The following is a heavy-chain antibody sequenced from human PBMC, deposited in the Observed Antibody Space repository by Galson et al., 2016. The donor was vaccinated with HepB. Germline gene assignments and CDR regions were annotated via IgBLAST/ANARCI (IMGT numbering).Heavy chain of an antibody. V-gene: IGHV4-34*01. Sequence: SETLSLTCTVYGGSFSASYWSWIRQPPGKGLEWIGEINHSGSTNYTPSLKSRVTISVDTSKKQFSLKLTSVTAADTAVYYCAGGATYYYVYWYFDLWGRGTLVTVSS. J-gene: IGHJ2*01. D-gene: IGHD3-10*02. CDR3: AGGATYYYVYWYFDL. CDR1: GGSFSASY. CDR2: INHSGST.